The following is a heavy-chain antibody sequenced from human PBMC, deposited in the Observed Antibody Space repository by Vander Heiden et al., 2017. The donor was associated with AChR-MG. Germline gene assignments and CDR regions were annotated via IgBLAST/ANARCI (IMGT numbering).Heavy chain of an antibody. D-gene: IGHD5-12*01. CDR2: INPSGGST. CDR1: GYTFTSYY. V-gene: IGHV1-46*01. J-gene: IGHJ4*02. CDR3: AREYPAEMATITFDYFDY. Sequence: QVQLVQSGAEVKKPGASVKVSCKASGYTFTSYYMHWVRQAPGQGLEWMGIINPSGGSTSYAQKFQGRVTMTRDTSTSTVYMELSSLRSEDTAVYYCAREYPAEMATITFDYFDYWGQGTLVTVSS.